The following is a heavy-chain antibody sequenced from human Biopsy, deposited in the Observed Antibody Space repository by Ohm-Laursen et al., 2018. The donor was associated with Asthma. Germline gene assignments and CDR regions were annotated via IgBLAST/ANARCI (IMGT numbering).Heavy chain of an antibody. Sequence: GSLRLSCTASGFTFGDYWMSWVRQVPGKGLEWVANIKHDGTEKNHVDSLKGRFTISRDNAKNSLYLQMQSLRPEDTAFYYCAKSADYCDSTDYLDFWGRGTLVTVSS. V-gene: IGHV3-7*03. CDR3: AKSADYCDSTDYLDF. CDR1: GFTFGDYW. CDR2: IKHDGTEK. J-gene: IGHJ4*01. D-gene: IGHD3-22*01.